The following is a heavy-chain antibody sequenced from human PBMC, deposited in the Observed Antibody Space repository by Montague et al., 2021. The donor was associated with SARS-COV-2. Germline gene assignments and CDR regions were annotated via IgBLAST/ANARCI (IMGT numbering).Heavy chain of an antibody. CDR3: ARGGSSGWGVTVGADLDY. V-gene: IGHV4-34*01. J-gene: IGHJ4*02. CDR1: GGSFSSYY. CDR2: INQSGRT. Sequence: SETLSLTCAVSGGSFSSYYWSWIRQPPKKGLEWIGEINQSGRTNNNPSLKSRVIISVDTPKNQFSLRLRSVTAADTAVYYCARGGSSGWGVTVGADLDYWGQGILVTVSS. D-gene: IGHD3-10*01.